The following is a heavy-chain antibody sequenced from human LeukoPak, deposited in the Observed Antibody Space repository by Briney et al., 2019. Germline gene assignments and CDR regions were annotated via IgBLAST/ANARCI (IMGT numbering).Heavy chain of an antibody. J-gene: IGHJ6*03. Sequence: SETLSLTCTVSGGSISSYYWSWIRQPAGKGLEWIGRIYTSGSTNYNPSLKSRVTMSVDTSKNQFSLKLSSVTAADTAVYYCATSPPPYYYYYYMDVWRKGTTVTVSS. V-gene: IGHV4-4*07. CDR3: ATSPPPYYYYYYMDV. CDR1: GGSISSYY. CDR2: IYTSGST.